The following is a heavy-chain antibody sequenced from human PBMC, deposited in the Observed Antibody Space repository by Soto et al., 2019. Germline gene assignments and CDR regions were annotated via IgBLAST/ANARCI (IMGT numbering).Heavy chain of an antibody. CDR3: ARTLPGAYFDY. CDR2: MNADGSET. CDR1: QFTFSNFW. J-gene: IGHJ4*02. V-gene: IGHV3-7*01. Sequence: EVQLVESGGGLVQPGGSLRLSCAAFQFTFSNFWMSWVRQAPGKGLEWVANMNADGSETYYVDSVKGRFTLSRDNAKNSLHLQLNSLRVEDTAVYYCARTLPGAYFDYWGQGTLVTVSS.